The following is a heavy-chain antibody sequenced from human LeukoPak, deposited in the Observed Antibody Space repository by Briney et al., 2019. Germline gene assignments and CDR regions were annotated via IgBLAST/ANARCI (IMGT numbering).Heavy chain of an antibody. CDR1: GYTFIDYE. Sequence: GASVKVSCKASGYTFIDYEIYWVRQAPGQGPEWMGWINPNSGGTNYAQKFQGRVTMTRDTSISTAYMELSRLRSDDTAVYYCARDAGYYDFWSGYYRGPGYWGQGTLVTVSS. CDR2: INPNSGGT. D-gene: IGHD3-3*01. V-gene: IGHV1-2*02. J-gene: IGHJ4*02. CDR3: ARDAGYYDFWSGYYRGPGY.